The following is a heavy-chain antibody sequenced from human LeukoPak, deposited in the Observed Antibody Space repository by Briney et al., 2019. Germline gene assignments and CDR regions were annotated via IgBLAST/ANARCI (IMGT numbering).Heavy chain of an antibody. CDR3: ARDLGYSFDY. Sequence: GGSLRLSCAASGFTFSSYWMHWVRQAPGKGLVWVSNIKSDGSSTSYADSVKGRFTISRDNAKKTLYLQMNSLRAEDTAVYYCARDLGYSFDYWGQGTLVTVSS. J-gene: IGHJ4*02. V-gene: IGHV3-74*01. CDR1: GFTFSSYW. CDR2: IKSDGSST. D-gene: IGHD2-15*01.